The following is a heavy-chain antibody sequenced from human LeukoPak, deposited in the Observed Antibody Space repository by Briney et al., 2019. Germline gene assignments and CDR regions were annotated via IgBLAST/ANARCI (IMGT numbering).Heavy chain of an antibody. J-gene: IGHJ5*02. Sequence: SETLSLTCTVSGGSITSYYWSWIRQPPGKGLEWIGYMYYSGNSYYNPSLKSRVTISVDTSKNQFSLKLSSMTAADTAVYYCAGGAYGSETAHWFDPWGQGTLVTVSS. CDR2: MYYSGNS. CDR3: AGGAYGSETAHWFDP. V-gene: IGHV4-59*01. CDR1: GGSITSYY. D-gene: IGHD3-10*01.